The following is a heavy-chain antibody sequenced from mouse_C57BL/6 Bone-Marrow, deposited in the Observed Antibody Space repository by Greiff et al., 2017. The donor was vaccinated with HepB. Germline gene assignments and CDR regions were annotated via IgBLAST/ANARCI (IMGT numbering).Heavy chain of an antibody. J-gene: IGHJ4*01. V-gene: IGHV5-4*03. D-gene: IGHD2-1*01. Sequence: EVKLMESGGGLVKPGGSLKLSCAASGFTFSSYAMSWVRQTPEKRLEWVATISDGGSYTYYPDNVKGRFTISRDNAKNNLYLQMSHLKAEDTAMYYCARGGNGNYSMAYWGQGTSVTVSS. CDR2: ISDGGSYT. CDR3: ARGGNGNYSMAY. CDR1: GFTFSSYA.